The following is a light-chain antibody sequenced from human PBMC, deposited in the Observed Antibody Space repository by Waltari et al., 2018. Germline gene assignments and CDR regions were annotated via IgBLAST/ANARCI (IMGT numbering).Light chain of an antibody. V-gene: IGKV2-30*01. CDR3: MQATHWPVT. CDR2: KVS. Sequence: DVGLTQSPLSLPVTPGQSASISCRSSQSLVYTDGISYLTWFHQRPGQAPRRLIYKVSNRDSGVPDRFSGSGSGTDFTLMISSVEADDVGVYFCMQATHWPVTFGQGTRLEIK. CDR1: QSLVYTDGISY. J-gene: IGKJ5*01.